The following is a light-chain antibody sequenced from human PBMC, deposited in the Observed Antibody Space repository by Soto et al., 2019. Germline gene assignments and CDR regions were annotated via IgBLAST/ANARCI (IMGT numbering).Light chain of an antibody. J-gene: IGKJ5*01. CDR1: QSVGSL. Sequence: EVVLTQSPATLSVSPGQRATLSCRASQSVGSLLAWYQQKPGQAPRLVIYITSMRATNIAGRFSSSGSGTEFTLTISSLQSEDFGIYYCQQYSNCPITFGQGTRLE. CDR2: ITS. V-gene: IGKV3-15*01. CDR3: QQYSNCPIT.